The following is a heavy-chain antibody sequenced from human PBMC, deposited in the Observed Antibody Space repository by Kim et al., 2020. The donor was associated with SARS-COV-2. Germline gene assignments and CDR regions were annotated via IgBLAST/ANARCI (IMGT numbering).Heavy chain of an antibody. CDR3: ARGRGGSFDFHYYYYMDV. CDR1: GYTFTSSD. V-gene: IGHV1-8*01. D-gene: IGHD6-13*01. CDR2: MNPNSGNT. J-gene: IGHJ6*03. Sequence: ASVKVSCKASGYTFTSSDINWVRQATGQGLEWMGWMNPNSGNTGYAQKFQGRVTMTRNTSIRTAYMELSSLRSEDTAVYYCARGRGGSFDFHYYYYMDVWGKGTTVTVSS.